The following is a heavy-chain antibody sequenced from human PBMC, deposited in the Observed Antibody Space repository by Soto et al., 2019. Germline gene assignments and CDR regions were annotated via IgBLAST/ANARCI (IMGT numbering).Heavy chain of an antibody. D-gene: IGHD2-15*01. CDR2: IIPIFGTA. V-gene: IGHV1-69*12. CDR3: ARISGYCSGVSCSRSTGY. J-gene: IGHJ4*02. CDR1: GGTFSSYA. Sequence: QVQLVQSGAEVKKPGSSVKVSCKASGGTFSSYAISWVRQAPGQGLEWMGGIIPIFGTANYAQKFQGRVTITEDEFTSTPYMELSGLRSEDTAVYYCARISGYCSGVSCSRSTGYWGQGTLVTVSS.